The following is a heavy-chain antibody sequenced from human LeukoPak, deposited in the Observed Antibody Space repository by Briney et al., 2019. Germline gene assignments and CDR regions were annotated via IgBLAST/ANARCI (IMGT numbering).Heavy chain of an antibody. Sequence: PSETLSLTCAVYGGSFSGYYWNWIRQPPGKGLEWIGEINHSGSTNYNPSLKSRVTISVDTSKNQFSLKLSSVTAADTAVYYCARYLSSWDYFDYWGQGTLVTVSS. J-gene: IGHJ4*02. V-gene: IGHV4-34*01. CDR1: GGSFSGYY. CDR2: INHSGST. CDR3: ARYLSSWDYFDY. D-gene: IGHD6-13*01.